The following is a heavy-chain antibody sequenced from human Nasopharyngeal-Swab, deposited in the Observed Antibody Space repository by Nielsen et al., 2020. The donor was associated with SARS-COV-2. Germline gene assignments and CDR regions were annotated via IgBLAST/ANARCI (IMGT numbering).Heavy chain of an antibody. CDR2: ISYDGRHQ. V-gene: IGHV3-30*18. CDR1: GFTFSDYG. J-gene: IGHJ4*02. Sequence: GGSLRLSCAASGFTFSDYGMHWVRQAPGRGLEWVAAISYDGRHQDYADSVKGRFTISRDNSKNTLYLQLDRLRAEDTAVYYCTKSPSGSYAYSHYWGQGTRVTVSS. D-gene: IGHD1-26*01. CDR3: TKSPSGSYAYSHY.